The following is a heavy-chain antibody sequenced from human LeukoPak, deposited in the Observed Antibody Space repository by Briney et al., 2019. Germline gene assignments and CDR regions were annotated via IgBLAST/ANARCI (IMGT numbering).Heavy chain of an antibody. CDR1: GYTFTGYY. D-gene: IGHD2-2*01. Sequence: SVKVSCKASGYTFTGYYMHWVRQAPGQGLEWMGWINPNSSGTNYAQKFQGRVTMTRDTSISTAYMELSRLRSDDTAVYYCARDLADIVVVPAAPDYWGQGTLVTVSS. CDR2: INPNSSGT. CDR3: ARDLADIVVVPAAPDY. V-gene: IGHV1-2*02. J-gene: IGHJ4*02.